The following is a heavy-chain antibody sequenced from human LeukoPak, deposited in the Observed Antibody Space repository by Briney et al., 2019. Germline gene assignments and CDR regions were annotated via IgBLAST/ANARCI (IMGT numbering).Heavy chain of an antibody. CDR2: INPNSGGT. J-gene: IGHJ6*03. V-gene: IGHV1-2*02. CDR3: GVDKHYYYYMDV. Sequence: ASVKVSCKASGYTFTGYYMHWVRQAPGQGLEWMGWINPNSGGTNYAQKFQGRVTMTRDTSISTAYMELSRLRSDDTAVYYCGVDKHYYYYMDVWGKGTTVTVSS. CDR1: GYTFTGYY. D-gene: IGHD5-12*01.